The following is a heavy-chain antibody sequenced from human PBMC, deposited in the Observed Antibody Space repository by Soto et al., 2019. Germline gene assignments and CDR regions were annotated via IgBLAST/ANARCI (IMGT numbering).Heavy chain of an antibody. V-gene: IGHV1-69*02. D-gene: IGHD3-16*01. CDR2: IIPILGIA. J-gene: IGHJ4*02. CDR1: GGTFSSYT. Sequence: QVQLVQSGAEVKKPGSSVKVSCKASGGTFSSYTISWVRQAPGQGLEWLGRIIPILGIANYAQKFQGRVTITADKSTSTASMELSSLRSEDTAVYYCASWVGGGFGYWGQGTLVTVSS. CDR3: ASWVGGGFGY.